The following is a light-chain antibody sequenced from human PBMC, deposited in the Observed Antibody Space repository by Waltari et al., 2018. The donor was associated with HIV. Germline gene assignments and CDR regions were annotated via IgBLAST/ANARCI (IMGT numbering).Light chain of an antibody. CDR2: EGK. CDR1: RGSIASNS. V-gene: IGLV6-57*03. CDR3: QSYDSTNRV. Sequence: NFMLTQPHSVSESPATTVTISCTRSRGSIASNSVQWYQQRPGSAPTTVIYEGKQRPSGVPDRFSGSIDSSSNSASLTISGLKTEDEADYYCQSYDSTNRVFGGGTKLTVL. J-gene: IGLJ3*02.